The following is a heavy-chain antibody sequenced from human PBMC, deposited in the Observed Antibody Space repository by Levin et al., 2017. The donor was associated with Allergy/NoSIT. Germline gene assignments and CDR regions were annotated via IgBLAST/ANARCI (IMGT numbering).Heavy chain of an antibody. CDR2: IGGNGGGT. V-gene: IGHV3-23*01. Sequence: GGSLRLSCTASGFMFSTYALSWVRQAPGKGLEWVSSIGGNGGGTDYADSVKGRFTISRDNPKNSLDLQMNSLRAEDTAVYYCARDGVAPGVYFDSWGQGVLVIVSS. CDR1: GFMFSTYA. CDR3: ARDGVAPGVYFDS. J-gene: IGHJ4*02. D-gene: IGHD2-2*01.